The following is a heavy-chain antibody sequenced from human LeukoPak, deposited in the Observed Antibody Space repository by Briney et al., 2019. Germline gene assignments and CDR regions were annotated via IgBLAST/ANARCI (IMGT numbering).Heavy chain of an antibody. CDR3: ARGYYYGSGSYYTNWLV. Sequence: ASVKVSCKASGYTFTSYAMNWVRLAPAPGLEWMGWINTNTGNPTYAQGFTARFVFSLDTSVSKAYLQISSLKAEDTAVYYYARGYYYGSGSYYTNWLVWGQGTLVTVSS. J-gene: IGHJ4*02. D-gene: IGHD3-10*01. CDR2: INTNTGNP. V-gene: IGHV7-4-1*02. CDR1: GYTFTSYA.